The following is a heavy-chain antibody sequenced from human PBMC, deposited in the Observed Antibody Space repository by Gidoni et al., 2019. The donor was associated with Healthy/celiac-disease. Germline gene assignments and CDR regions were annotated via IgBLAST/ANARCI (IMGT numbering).Heavy chain of an antibody. CDR1: GGSFSGYY. CDR3: ARGLGYCTNGVCYLGYYFDY. J-gene: IGHJ4*02. D-gene: IGHD2-8*01. V-gene: IGHV4-34*01. CDR2: INHSGST. Sequence: QVQLQQWGAGLLKPSETLSLTCAVYGGSFSGYYWRWIRQPPGKGLEWIGEINHSGSTNYNPSRKSRVTISGDTSKNQFSLKLSSVTAADTAVYYCARGLGYCTNGVCYLGYYFDYWGQGTLVTVSS.